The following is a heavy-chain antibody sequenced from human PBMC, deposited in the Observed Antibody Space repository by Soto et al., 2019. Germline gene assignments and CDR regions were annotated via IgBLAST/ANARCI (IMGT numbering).Heavy chain of an antibody. V-gene: IGHV1-18*01. CDR1: GYTLTSYG. Sequence: ASVKVSCKASGYTLTSYGISWVRQAPGQGLEWMGWISAYNGDTNYAQKLQGRVTMTTDTSTSTAYMELRSLRSDDTAVYYCARDGLAAIFGVVKGYYYYGMDVWGQGTTVTVSS. D-gene: IGHD3-3*01. CDR3: ARDGLAAIFGVVKGYYYYGMDV. CDR2: ISAYNGDT. J-gene: IGHJ6*02.